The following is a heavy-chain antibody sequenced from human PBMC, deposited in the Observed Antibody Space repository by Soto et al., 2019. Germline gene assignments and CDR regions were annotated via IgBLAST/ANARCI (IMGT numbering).Heavy chain of an antibody. CDR3: ASPKFRDHFATSGYHYYLEY. V-gene: IGHV3-30*03. CDR1: GFTFSSYG. CDR2: ISFDGSDR. J-gene: IGHJ4*02. Sequence: QVQLVESGGGVVQPGRSLRLSCAASGFTFSSYGMHWVRQAPGKGLEWGAVISFDGSDRHYADSVKGRLTISRDNSKKTLQRQMNSLRVEDTAVYYCASPKFRDHFATSGYHYYLEYRGQGTLVTVSS. D-gene: IGHD3-22*01.